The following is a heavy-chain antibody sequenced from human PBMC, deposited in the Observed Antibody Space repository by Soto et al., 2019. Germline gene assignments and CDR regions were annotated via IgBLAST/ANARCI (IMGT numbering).Heavy chain of an antibody. D-gene: IGHD2-15*01. Sequence: SETLSLTCTVSGGSISSGGYYWSWIRQHPGKGLEWIGYIYYSGSTYYNPSLKSRVTISVDTSKNQFSLKLSSVIAADTAVYYCARSYCSGGSCYPYQYYYGMDVWGQGTTVTVSS. CDR1: GGSISSGGYY. J-gene: IGHJ6*02. CDR3: ARSYCSGGSCYPYQYYYGMDV. CDR2: IYYSGST. V-gene: IGHV4-31*02.